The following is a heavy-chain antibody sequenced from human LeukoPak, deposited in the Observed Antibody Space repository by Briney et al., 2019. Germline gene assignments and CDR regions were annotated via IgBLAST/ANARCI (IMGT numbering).Heavy chain of an antibody. CDR2: ISSDSINI. D-gene: IGHD4-23*01. Sequence: SGGSLRLSCAASGFTFSNYAMNWVRQAPGKGLEWVSYISSDSINIYYADSVKGRFTISRDNAKNSLYLQMNSLRAEDTAVYYCVPQEAYGANPLDFWGQGTLVTVSS. V-gene: IGHV3-48*01. J-gene: IGHJ4*02. CDR3: VPQEAYGANPLDF. CDR1: GFTFSNYA.